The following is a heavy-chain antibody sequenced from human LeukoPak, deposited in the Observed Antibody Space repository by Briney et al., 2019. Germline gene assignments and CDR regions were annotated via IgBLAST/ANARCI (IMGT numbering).Heavy chain of an antibody. CDR2: IIPIDDST. V-gene: IGHV1-69*01. J-gene: IGHJ6*02. Sequence: SVSVSCTASGGTFSNHAFSWVRQAPGQGLEWMGGIIPIDDSTNYVQKFQDRVMITADEATNIIYMELGSLKSEDTAEYYCARHSGHSSWYYGLDVWGQGTTVIVSS. CDR1: GGTFSNHA. CDR3: ARHSGHSSWYYGLDV. D-gene: IGHD6-13*01.